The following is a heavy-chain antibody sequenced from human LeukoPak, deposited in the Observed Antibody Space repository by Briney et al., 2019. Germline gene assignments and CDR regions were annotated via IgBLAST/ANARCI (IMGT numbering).Heavy chain of an antibody. CDR2: INPNSGGT. J-gene: IGHJ4*02. Sequence: ASVKVSCKASGYTFTGYYMHWVRQAPGQGLEWMGWINPNSGGTSYAQKFQGRVTMTRDTSISTAYMELSRLRSDDTAVYYCAKVLGIFGVVTPTDYWGQGTLVTVSS. V-gene: IGHV1-2*02. D-gene: IGHD3-3*02. CDR3: AKVLGIFGVVTPTDY. CDR1: GYTFTGYY.